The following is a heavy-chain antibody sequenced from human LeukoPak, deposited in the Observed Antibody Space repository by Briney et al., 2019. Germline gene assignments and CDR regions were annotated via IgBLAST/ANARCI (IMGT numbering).Heavy chain of an antibody. J-gene: IGHJ5*02. V-gene: IGHV3-64*01. Sequence: GGSLRLSCAASGFTFSSYAMHWVRQAPGKGLEYVSAISSNGGSTYYANSVKGRFTISRDNSKNTLYLQMGSLRAEDMAVYYCAREIVVVPAAMGLGTYNWFDPWGQGTLVTVSS. CDR2: ISSNGGST. D-gene: IGHD2-2*01. CDR3: AREIVVVPAAMGLGTYNWFDP. CDR1: GFTFSSYA.